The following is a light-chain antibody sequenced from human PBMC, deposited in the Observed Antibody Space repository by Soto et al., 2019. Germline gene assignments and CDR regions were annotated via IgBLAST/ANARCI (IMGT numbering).Light chain of an antibody. CDR2: KAS. J-gene: IGKJ1*01. CDR3: QLYNIYSEG. V-gene: IGKV1-5*03. CDR1: QTISSW. Sequence: DIQLTQSPSTLSASVGDRVTITCRASQTISSWLAWYQQKPGKAPKLLIYKASTLKSGVPSRFSGSGSGTEFTLTISSLQPDDFATYYCQLYNIYSEGFGQGSMVAIK.